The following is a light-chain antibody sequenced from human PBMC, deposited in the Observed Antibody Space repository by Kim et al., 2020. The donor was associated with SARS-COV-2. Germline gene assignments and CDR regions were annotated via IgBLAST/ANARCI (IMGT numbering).Light chain of an antibody. J-gene: IGKJ1*01. CDR2: TAS. V-gene: IGKV1-39*01. CDR1: QTIRSY. CDR3: QQSYSIPWT. Sequence: DIQMTQSPSPLSASVGDRVTITCRASQTIRSYLNWFQQKPGEAPELLIYTASSLQSGVPSRFSGSGSGTDFTLTISSLRPEDFATYYCQQSYSIPWTFGQGTKVDIK.